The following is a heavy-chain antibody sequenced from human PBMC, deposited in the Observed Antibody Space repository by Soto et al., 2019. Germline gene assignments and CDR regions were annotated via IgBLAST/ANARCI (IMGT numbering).Heavy chain of an antibody. D-gene: IGHD1-26*01. Sequence: QVHLQESGPGLVKPSGTLSLTCAVSGGSISSTNWWSWVRQPPGQGLDWIGEIYHSGSTNYNPSLKSRLTISVDKSKNQFSLKRSSVTAADTAVYYCARGGTGSIDYWGQGTLVTVSS. CDR1: GGSISSTNW. J-gene: IGHJ4*02. CDR3: ARGGTGSIDY. CDR2: IYHSGST. V-gene: IGHV4-4*02.